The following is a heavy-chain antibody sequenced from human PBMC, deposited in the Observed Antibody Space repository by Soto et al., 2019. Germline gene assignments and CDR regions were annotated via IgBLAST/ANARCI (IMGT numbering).Heavy chain of an antibody. Sequence: QLQLQESGPGLVKPSETLSLTCTVSGCSISSSSYYWGWIRQPPGKGLEWIGSIYYSGSTYYNPSLKNRVTISVDTSKNQFSLKLSSVTAADTAVYYCASGDDDYDFDYWGQGTLVTVSS. J-gene: IGHJ4*02. V-gene: IGHV4-39*01. CDR1: GCSISSSSYY. D-gene: IGHD4-17*01. CDR3: ASGDDDYDFDY. CDR2: IYYSGST.